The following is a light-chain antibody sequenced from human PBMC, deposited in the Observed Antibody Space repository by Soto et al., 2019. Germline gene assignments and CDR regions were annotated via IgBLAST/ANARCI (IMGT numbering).Light chain of an antibody. CDR3: ISYTSSSSHYV. CDR1: SSDIGGYNY. V-gene: IGLV2-14*01. CDR2: EVS. Sequence: ALTQPASVSGSPGQSITISCAGTSSDIGGYNYVSWYQQHPGKAPKVMIYEVSNRPSGVSNRFSGSKSGNTASLTIYGLQAEDEAEYYGISYTSSSSHYVFGSGSKVTVL. J-gene: IGLJ1*01.